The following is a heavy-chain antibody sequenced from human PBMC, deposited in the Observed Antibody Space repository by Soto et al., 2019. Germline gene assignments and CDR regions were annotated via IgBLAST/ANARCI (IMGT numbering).Heavy chain of an antibody. J-gene: IGHJ6*02. D-gene: IGHD2-2*01. CDR1: GGSISSGGYY. CDR2: IYYSGST. V-gene: IGHV4-31*03. Sequence: QVQLQESGPGLVKPSQTLSLTCTVSGGSISSGGYYWSWIRQHPGKGLEWIGYIYYSGSTYYNPSLKSRVNISVDTSKNQFSLKLSSVTAADTAVYYCATLRAGCISTSCPLYYYYGMDVWGQGTTVTVSS. CDR3: ATLRAGCISTSCPLYYYYGMDV.